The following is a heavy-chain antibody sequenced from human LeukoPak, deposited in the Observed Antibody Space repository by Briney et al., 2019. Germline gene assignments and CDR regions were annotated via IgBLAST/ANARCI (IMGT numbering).Heavy chain of an antibody. CDR2: IHTSGTT. V-gene: IGHV4-4*09. Sequence: SETLSLTCSVSGDSISGHYWNWIRQPPGKGLEWIGFIHTSGTTNYNPSLKSRVTLSVDTSKNQFSLRLTSVTAADTAVYYCARFVWGSNWFDPWGQGTLVTVSS. D-gene: IGHD7-27*01. J-gene: IGHJ5*01. CDR1: GDSISGHY. CDR3: ARFVWGSNWFDP.